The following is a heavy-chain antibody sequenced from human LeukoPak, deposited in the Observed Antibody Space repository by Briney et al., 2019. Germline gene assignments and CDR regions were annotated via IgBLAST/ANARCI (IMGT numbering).Heavy chain of an antibody. CDR2: ISGSGGST. V-gene: IGHV3-23*01. Sequence: GGSLRLSCAASGFTFSSYAMSWVRQAPGKGLEWVSAISGSGGSTYYADSVKGRFTISRDNSKNTLYLQMNSMRAEDTAVYYCAKDELLWFGELAGIPYWGQGTLVTVSS. J-gene: IGHJ4*02. CDR1: GFTFSSYA. D-gene: IGHD3-10*01. CDR3: AKDELLWFGELAGIPY.